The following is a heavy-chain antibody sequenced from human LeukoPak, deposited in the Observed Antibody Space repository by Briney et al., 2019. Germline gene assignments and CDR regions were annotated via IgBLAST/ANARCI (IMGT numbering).Heavy chain of an antibody. Sequence: SETLSLTCTVSGGSISSGSYYWSWIRQPAGKGLEWIGRIYTSGSTNYNPSLKSRVTISVDTSKNQFSLKLSSVTAADTAVYYCARGSGTAKGLGYWGQGTLVTVSS. CDR3: ARGSGTAKGLGY. V-gene: IGHV4-61*02. CDR1: GGSISSGSYY. D-gene: IGHD3-10*01. J-gene: IGHJ4*02. CDR2: IYTSGST.